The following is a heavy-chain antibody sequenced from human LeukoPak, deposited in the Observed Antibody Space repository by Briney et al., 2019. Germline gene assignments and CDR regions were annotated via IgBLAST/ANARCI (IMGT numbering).Heavy chain of an antibody. Sequence: ASVKVSCKASGYTFTSYGISWVRQAPGQGLEWMGWTSAYNGNTNYAQKLQGRVTMTTDTSTSTAYMELRSLRSEDTAVYYCARDSGSTDYGDYVTTFDYWGQGTLVTVSS. CDR2: TSAYNGNT. CDR1: GYTFTSYG. V-gene: IGHV1-18*01. D-gene: IGHD4-17*01. J-gene: IGHJ4*02. CDR3: ARDSGSTDYGDYVTTFDY.